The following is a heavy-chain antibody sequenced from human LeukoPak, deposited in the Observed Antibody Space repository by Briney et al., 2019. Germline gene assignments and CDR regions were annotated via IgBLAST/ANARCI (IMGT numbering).Heavy chain of an antibody. CDR2: IYTSGST. D-gene: IGHD4-17*01. V-gene: IGHV4-61*02. CDR3: ARVVGTVTAGWYFDL. Sequence: PSETLSLTCTVSGGSISSGIYYWSWIRQPAGKGLEWFGRIYTSGSTNYNPSLKSRVTISVDTSKHQFSLKLSSVTAADTAVYYCARVVGTVTAGWYFDLWGRGTLVTVSS. CDR1: GGSISSGIYY. J-gene: IGHJ2*01.